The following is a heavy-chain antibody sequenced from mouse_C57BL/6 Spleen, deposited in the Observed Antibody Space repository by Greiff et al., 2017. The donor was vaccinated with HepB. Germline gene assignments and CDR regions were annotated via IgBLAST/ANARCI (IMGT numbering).Heavy chain of an antibody. CDR2: INHYNGGT. D-gene: IGHD2-4*01. Sequence: VQLQQSGPVLVKPGASVKMSCKASGYTFTDYYMNWVKQSHGKSLEWIGVINHYNGGTSYNQKFKGKATLTVDKSSSTAYMELNSLTSEDSAVYYCARDGGLRRYAMDYWGQGTSVTVSS. CDR1: GYTFTDYY. V-gene: IGHV1-19*01. J-gene: IGHJ4*01. CDR3: ARDGGLRRYAMDY.